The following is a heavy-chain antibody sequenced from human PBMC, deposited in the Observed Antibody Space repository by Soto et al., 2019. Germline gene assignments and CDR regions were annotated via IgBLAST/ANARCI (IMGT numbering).Heavy chain of an antibody. Sequence: QVQLVQSGAEVKKPGASVKVSCKASGYTFTSYGISWVRQAPGQGLEWMGWISAYTGNTNYAQKLQGRVTMTTYTSTSSAYMKLRSLRSEDAAVYYCASDPTTVTGDYWGQGTLVTVSS. CDR2: ISAYTGNT. J-gene: IGHJ4*02. CDR3: ASDPTTVTGDY. CDR1: GYTFTSYG. V-gene: IGHV1-18*01. D-gene: IGHD4-17*01.